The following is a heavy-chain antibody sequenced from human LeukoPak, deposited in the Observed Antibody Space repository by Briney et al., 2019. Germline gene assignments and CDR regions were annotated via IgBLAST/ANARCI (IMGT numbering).Heavy chain of an antibody. J-gene: IGHJ4*02. CDR2: ISGYNGNT. D-gene: IGHD3-10*01. V-gene: IGHV1-18*04. Sequence: GASVKVSCKASGYTFTSYGISWVRQAPGQGLEWMGWISGYNGNTNYAQKLQGRVTVTTDTSTSTAYMELRSLRSDDTAVYYCARSSMVRGIIITGKFDYWGQGTLDTVSS. CDR3: ARSSMVRGIIITGKFDY. CDR1: GYTFTSYG.